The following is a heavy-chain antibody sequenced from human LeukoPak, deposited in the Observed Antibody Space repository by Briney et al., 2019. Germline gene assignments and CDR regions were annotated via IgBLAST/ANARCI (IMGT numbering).Heavy chain of an antibody. V-gene: IGHV4-4*07. CDR3: AGQDFRYYYGSGSENGDY. J-gene: IGHJ4*02. Sequence: SETLSLTCTVSGGSISSYYWSWIRQPAGKGLEWIGRIYTSGSTNYNPSLKSRATMSVDTSKNQFSLKLSSVTAADTAVYYCAGQDFRYYYGSGSENGDYWGQGTLVTVSS. CDR2: IYTSGST. D-gene: IGHD3-10*01. CDR1: GGSISSYY.